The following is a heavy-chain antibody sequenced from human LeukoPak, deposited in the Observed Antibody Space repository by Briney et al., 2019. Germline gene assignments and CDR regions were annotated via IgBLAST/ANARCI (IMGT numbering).Heavy chain of an antibody. CDR1: EYTFTGYY. J-gene: IGHJ4*02. CDR3: ARDRAYSYGPFDY. CDR2: INPNSGGT. Sequence: ASVKVSCKASEYTFTGYYMHWVRQAPGQGLEWMGWINPNSGGTNYAQKFQGRVTMTRETSISTAYMKLSRLRSDDTAVYYCARDRAYSYGPFDYWGQGTLVTVSS. D-gene: IGHD5-18*01. V-gene: IGHV1-2*02.